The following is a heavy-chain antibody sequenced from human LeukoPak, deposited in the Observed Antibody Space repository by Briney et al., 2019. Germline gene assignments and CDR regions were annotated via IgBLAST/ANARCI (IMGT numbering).Heavy chain of an antibody. D-gene: IGHD1-26*01. V-gene: IGHV1-24*01. J-gene: IGHJ4*02. CDR2: FDPEEGEA. CDR1: GYTLTELS. CDR3: ASSWWELHEARFDY. Sequence: ASVKVSCKVSGYTLTELSMHWVRQAPGKGLEWMGGFDPEEGEAIYAQTFQGRVTMTRDTSTSTVYLELSSLRSEDTAVYYCASSWWELHEARFDYWGQGTLVTVSS.